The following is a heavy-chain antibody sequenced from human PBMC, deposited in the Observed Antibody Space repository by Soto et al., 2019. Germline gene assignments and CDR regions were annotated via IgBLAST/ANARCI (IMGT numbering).Heavy chain of an antibody. CDR1: GYTFTSYY. V-gene: IGHV1-46*01. J-gene: IGHJ6*01. Sequence: QVQLVQSGAEVKKPGASVKVSCKASGYTFTSYYLHWLRQAPGQGLEWMGVINPTGGSTTYAQRFQGRATMAWDTSTATIYVELTSLRSEDTAVYYCAREGGLIPVAGAPYDYYGMDVW. CDR3: AREGGLIPVAGAPYDYYGMDV. D-gene: IGHD6-19*01. CDR2: INPTGGST.